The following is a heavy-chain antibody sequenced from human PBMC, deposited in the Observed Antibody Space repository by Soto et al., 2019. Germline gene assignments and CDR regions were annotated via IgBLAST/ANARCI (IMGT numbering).Heavy chain of an antibody. V-gene: IGHV1-2*04. Sequence: ASVKVSCKASGYTFTGYYMHWVRQAPGQGLEWKGRNNPKSGGTNYAQKFQGWVTMTRDTSISTAYMELSRLRSDDTAVYYCARSGDIAAAGTQYYFDYWGQGTLVTVSS. CDR3: ARSGDIAAAGTQYYFDY. J-gene: IGHJ4*02. CDR2: NNPKSGGT. D-gene: IGHD6-13*01. CDR1: GYTFTGYY.